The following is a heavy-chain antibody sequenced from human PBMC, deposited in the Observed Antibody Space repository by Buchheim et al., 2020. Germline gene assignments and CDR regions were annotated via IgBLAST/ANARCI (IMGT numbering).Heavy chain of an antibody. CDR2: ISYDGSNK. CDR1: GFTFSSYA. Sequence: QVQLVESGGGVVQPGRSLRFSCADSGFTFSSYAMHWVRQAPGKGLEWVAVISYDGSNKYYADSVKGRFTISRDNSKNTLYLQMNSLRAEDTAVYYCARDLFGYYYDSSGYYPGDYWGQGTL. CDR3: ARDLFGYYYDSSGYYPGDY. J-gene: IGHJ4*02. V-gene: IGHV3-30-3*01. D-gene: IGHD3-22*01.